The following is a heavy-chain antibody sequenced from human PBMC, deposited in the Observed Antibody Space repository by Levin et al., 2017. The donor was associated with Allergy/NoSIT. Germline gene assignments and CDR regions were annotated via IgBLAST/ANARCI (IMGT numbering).Heavy chain of an antibody. J-gene: IGHJ3*01. Sequence: AGESLKISCAVSGFTISEYAMAWVRQAPGKGLEWVSVITGGGFNTYYGDSVKGRFTVSRDDSKDTLYLDLNSLRAEDTAVYYCAKKQGGTSGFSFDVWGQGTMVTVSS. V-gene: IGHV3-23*01. D-gene: IGHD1-1*01. CDR1: GFTISEYA. CDR3: AKKQGGTSGFSFDV. CDR2: ITGGGFNT.